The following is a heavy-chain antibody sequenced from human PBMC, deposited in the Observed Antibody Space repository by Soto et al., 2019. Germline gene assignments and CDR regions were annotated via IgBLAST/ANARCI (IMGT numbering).Heavy chain of an antibody. CDR2: ISSSGSTI. CDR1: VFTFSSYE. CDR3: AREDLELYYSSGYYTRDGDHRPYEY. V-gene: IGHV3-48*03. Sequence: PVGSLRLSCASSVFTFSSYEMNCVRQAPGKWLEWVSYISSSGSTIYYADSVKGRFTISRDNAKNSLYLQMNSLRAEDTAVYYCAREDLELYYSSGYYTRDGDHRPYEYWGQRTLVIVSS. J-gene: IGHJ4*02. D-gene: IGHD3-22*01.